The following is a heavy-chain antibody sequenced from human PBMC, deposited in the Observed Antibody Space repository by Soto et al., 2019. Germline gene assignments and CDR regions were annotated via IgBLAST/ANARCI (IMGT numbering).Heavy chain of an antibody. D-gene: IGHD5-18*01. Sequence: SETLSLTCTVSGGSISNGDYYWSWIRQPPGKGLEWIGYIYYSGSTYYNPSLKSRVTISVDTSKNQFSLKLSSVTAADTAVYYCARGNVDTRHFDYWGQGIPVTVIS. V-gene: IGHV4-30-4*01. CDR3: ARGNVDTRHFDY. J-gene: IGHJ4*02. CDR2: IYYSGST. CDR1: GGSISNGDYY.